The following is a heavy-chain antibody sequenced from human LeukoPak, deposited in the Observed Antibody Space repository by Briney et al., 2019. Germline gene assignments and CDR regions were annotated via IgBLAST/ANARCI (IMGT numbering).Heavy chain of an antibody. Sequence: PSETLSLTCAVYGGSFSGYYWSWIRQPPGKGLEWIGEINHSGSTNYNPSLKSRVTISVDTSKKQFSLKLSSVTAADTAVYYCASDEMAKNDPPNSGYWGQGTLVTVSS. J-gene: IGHJ4*02. V-gene: IGHV4-34*01. CDR2: INHSGST. D-gene: IGHD5-24*01. CDR1: GGSFSGYY. CDR3: ASDEMAKNDPPNSGY.